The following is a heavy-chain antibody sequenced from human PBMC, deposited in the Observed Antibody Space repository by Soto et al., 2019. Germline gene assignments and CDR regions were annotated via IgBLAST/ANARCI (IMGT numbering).Heavy chain of an antibody. V-gene: IGHV3-48*02. Sequence: GGSLRLSCAASGFTFSSYSMNWVRQAPGKGLEWVSYISSSSSTIYYADSVKGRFTISRDNAKNSLYLQMNSLRDEDTAVYYCARDPASYYDFWSGYYRWGYYYGMDVWGQGTTVTVSS. J-gene: IGHJ6*02. D-gene: IGHD3-3*01. CDR2: ISSSSSTI. CDR1: GFTFSSYS. CDR3: ARDPASYYDFWSGYYRWGYYYGMDV.